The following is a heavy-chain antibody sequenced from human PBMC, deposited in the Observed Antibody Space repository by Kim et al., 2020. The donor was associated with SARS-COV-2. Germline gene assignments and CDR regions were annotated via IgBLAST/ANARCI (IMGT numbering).Heavy chain of an antibody. D-gene: IGHD5-18*01. J-gene: IGHJ4*02. CDR3: AKRTVDTAMGYYFDY. CDR1: GFTFSSYA. V-gene: IGHV3-23*03. Sequence: GGSLRLSCAASGFTFSSYAMSWVRQAPGKGLEWVSVIYSGGSSTYYADSVKGRFTISRDNSKNTLYLQMNSLRAEDTAVYYCAKRTVDTAMGYYFDYWGQGTLVTVSS. CDR2: IYSGGSST.